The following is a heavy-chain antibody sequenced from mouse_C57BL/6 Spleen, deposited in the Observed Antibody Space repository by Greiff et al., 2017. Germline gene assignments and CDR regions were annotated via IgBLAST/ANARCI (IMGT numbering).Heavy chain of an antibody. J-gene: IGHJ2*01. V-gene: IGHV1-62-2*01. Sequence: VKLVESGAELVKPGASVKLSCKASGYTFTEYTIHWVKQRSGQGLEWIGWFYPGSGSIKYNEKFKDKATLTADKSSSTVYMELSRLTSEDSAVYFCARHNYYGSSLGYWGQGTTLTVSS. D-gene: IGHD1-1*01. CDR3: ARHNYYGSSLGY. CDR2: FYPGSGSI. CDR1: GYTFTEYT.